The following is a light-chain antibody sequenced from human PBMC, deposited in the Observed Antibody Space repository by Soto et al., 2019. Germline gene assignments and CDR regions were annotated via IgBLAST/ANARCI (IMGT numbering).Light chain of an antibody. CDR3: TSYVGSDIRV. J-gene: IGLJ3*02. CDR1: SSDVGSYKY. CDR2: EVS. Sequence: QSALTQPPSASGSPGQSVTISCTGTSSDVGSYKYVSWYQQYPGKAPKLMIYEVSKRPSGVPDRFSGSKSANTASLTVSGLQAEDESHYYCTSYVGSDIRVFGGGTKLTVL. V-gene: IGLV2-8*01.